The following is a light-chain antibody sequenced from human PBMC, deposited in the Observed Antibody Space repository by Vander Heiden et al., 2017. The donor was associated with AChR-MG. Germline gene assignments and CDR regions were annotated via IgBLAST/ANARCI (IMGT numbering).Light chain of an antibody. CDR1: RSVSTTY. Sequence: DIVLTQSPGTLSLSPGERATLSCRASRSVSTTYLAWYQQKPGQAPSLLIYGASSRATGNPDRFSGSGSGTDFTLTISRLEPEDFAVYYCQQYGPSAMYTFGQGTKLEIK. V-gene: IGKV3-20*01. CDR3: QQYGPSAMYT. J-gene: IGKJ2*01. CDR2: GAS.